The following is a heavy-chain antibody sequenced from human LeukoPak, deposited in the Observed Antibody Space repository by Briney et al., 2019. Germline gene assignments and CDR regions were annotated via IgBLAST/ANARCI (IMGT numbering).Heavy chain of an antibody. CDR3: ARGYCSGGTCYRTFFDY. CDR1: GGSISSYY. J-gene: IGHJ4*02. V-gene: IGHV4-59*01. CDR2: VSYSGST. Sequence: SESLSLTCTVSGGSISSYYRRWIRQPPGKGLEWMGYVSYSGSTNYNSTLKSRVTISVDTSKNQFSLKVSSVTAADTAVYYCARGYCSGGTCYRTFFDYWGQGTLVTVSS. D-gene: IGHD2-15*01.